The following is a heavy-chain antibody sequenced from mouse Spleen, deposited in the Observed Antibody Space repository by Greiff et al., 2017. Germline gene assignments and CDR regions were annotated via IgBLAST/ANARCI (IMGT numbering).Heavy chain of an antibody. V-gene: IGHV1-81*01. Sequence: QVQLQQSGAELARPGASVKLSCKASGYTFTSYGISWVKQRTGQGLEWIGEIYPRSGNTYYNEKFKGKATLTADKSSSTAYMELRSLTSEDSAVYFCARFYYGSSYTYYAMDYWGQGTSVTVSS. D-gene: IGHD1-1*01. CDR2: IYPRSGNT. J-gene: IGHJ4*01. CDR1: GYTFTSYG. CDR3: ARFYYGSSYTYYAMDY.